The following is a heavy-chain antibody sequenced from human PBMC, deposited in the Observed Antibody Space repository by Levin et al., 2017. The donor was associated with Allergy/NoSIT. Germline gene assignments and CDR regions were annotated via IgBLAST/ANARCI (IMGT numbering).Heavy chain of an antibody. CDR3: ARGQRGGNYGDYYYYMDV. CDR2: IYHTGST. J-gene: IGHJ6*03. D-gene: IGHD4-17*01. CDR1: GGSISSGGYF. V-gene: IGHV4-30-2*01. Sequence: SQTLSLTCAVSGGSISSGGYFWSWVRQPSGKGLEWIGYIYHTGSTHYNPSLKSRVTITVVRSKNQFSLNLSSVTAADTAVYYCARGQRGGNYGDYYYYMDVWGTGTTVTVSS.